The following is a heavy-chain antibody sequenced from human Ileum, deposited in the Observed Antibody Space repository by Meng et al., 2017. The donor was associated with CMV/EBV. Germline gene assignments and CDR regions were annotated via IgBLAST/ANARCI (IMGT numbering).Heavy chain of an antibody. D-gene: IGHD5-18*01. CDR2: IKPDSTEK. J-gene: IGHJ4*02. CDR1: GFIFSDCW. V-gene: IGHV3-7*01. Sequence: GGSLRLSCAASGFIFSDCWMAWFRQAPGKGLEWVANIKPDSTEKFYVDSVRGRFTISRDNAEKSLFLQMNSLRAEDTAFYYCARVEHEWIPDFWGQGTLVTVSS. CDR3: ARVEHEWIPDF.